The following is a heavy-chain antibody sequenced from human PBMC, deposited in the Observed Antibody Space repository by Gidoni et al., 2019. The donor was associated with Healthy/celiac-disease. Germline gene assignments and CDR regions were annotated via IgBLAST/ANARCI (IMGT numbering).Heavy chain of an antibody. Sequence: QITLKESGPTLVKPTQTLTLTCTFSGFHLSPLGVGVGWIRQPPGKALEWLALIYWDDDKRYSPSLKSRLTITKDTSKNQVVLTMTNMDPVDTATYYCAHSDTYYYDSSGYGFDYWGQGTLVTVSS. CDR2: IYWDDDK. V-gene: IGHV2-5*02. D-gene: IGHD3-22*01. CDR1: GFHLSPLGVG. CDR3: AHSDTYYYDSSGYGFDY. J-gene: IGHJ4*02.